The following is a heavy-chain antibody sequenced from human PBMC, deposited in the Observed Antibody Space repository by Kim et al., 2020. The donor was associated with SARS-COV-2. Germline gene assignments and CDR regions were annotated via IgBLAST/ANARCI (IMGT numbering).Heavy chain of an antibody. CDR2: IWYYEKSE. Sequence: GGSLRLSCAASGFIFSTYGMHWVRQAPGKGLEWVAVIWYYEKSEYYADSVKGRFTITRDNSKGTVYLQMNSLRAEDTAVYYCARALYYSTADAFDIWGQGTMVTVSS. V-gene: IGHV3-33*01. CDR3: ARALYYSTADAFDI. CDR1: GFIFSTYG. J-gene: IGHJ3*02. D-gene: IGHD2-2*01.